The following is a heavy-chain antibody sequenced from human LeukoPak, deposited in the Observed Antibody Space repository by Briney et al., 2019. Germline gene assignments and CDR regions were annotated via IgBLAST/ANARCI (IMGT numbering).Heavy chain of an antibody. CDR2: ISYDGSNK. Sequence: GGSLRLSCAASGFTFSSYGMHWVRQAPGKGLEWVAVISYDGSNKYYADSVKGRFTISRDNSKNTLYLQMNSLRAEDTAVYYCAKALEVDESYYFDYWGQGTLVTVSS. CDR3: AKALEVDESYYFDY. D-gene: IGHD5-12*01. J-gene: IGHJ4*02. V-gene: IGHV3-30*18. CDR1: GFTFSSYG.